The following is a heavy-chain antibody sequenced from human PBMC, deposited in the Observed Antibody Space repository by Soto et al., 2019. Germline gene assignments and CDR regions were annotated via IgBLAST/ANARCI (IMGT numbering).Heavy chain of an antibody. V-gene: IGHV4-31*03. CDR1: GGSISSGGYY. CDR3: ARAHPQEYYFDY. J-gene: IGHJ4*02. CDR2: IYYSGST. Sequence: PSETLSLTCTVSGGSISSGGYYWSWIRQHPGKGLEWIGYIYYSGSTCYNPSLKSRVTISVDTSKNQFSLKLSSVTAADTAVYYCARAHPQEYYFDYWGQGTLVTVSS.